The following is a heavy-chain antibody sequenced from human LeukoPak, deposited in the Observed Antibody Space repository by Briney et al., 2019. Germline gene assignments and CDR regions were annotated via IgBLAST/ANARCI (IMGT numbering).Heavy chain of an antibody. V-gene: IGHV4-34*01. CDR2: INHSGST. Sequence: SETLSLTCAVYGGSFSGYYWSWIRQPPGKGLEWIGEINHSGSTNYNPSLKSRVTISVDTSKNQFSLKLSSVTAADTAVYYCATYRTSLTTFDYWGQGTLVTVSS. D-gene: IGHD4/OR15-4a*01. J-gene: IGHJ4*02. CDR3: ATYRTSLTTFDY. CDR1: GGSFSGYY.